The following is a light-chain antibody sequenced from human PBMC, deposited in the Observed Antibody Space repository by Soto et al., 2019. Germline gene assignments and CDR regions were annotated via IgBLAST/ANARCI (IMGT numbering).Light chain of an antibody. CDR3: QHYRGT. CDR1: QGISDW. J-gene: IGKJ2*01. CDR2: RAS. V-gene: IGKV1-5*03. Sequence: DIPMTQSPSTLSASVGDRVTITCRASQGISDWLAWYQQKPRKAPNLLIYRASNLESGVPSRFSGSGSGTEFTLTISSLQPDDFATYYCQHYRGTFGQGTKLEIK.